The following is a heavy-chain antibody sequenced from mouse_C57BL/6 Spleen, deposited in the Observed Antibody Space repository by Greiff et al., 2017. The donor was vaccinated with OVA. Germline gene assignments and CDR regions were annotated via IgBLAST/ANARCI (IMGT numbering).Heavy chain of an antibody. V-gene: IGHV1-18*01. Sequence: VQLKESGPELVKPGASVKIPCKASGYTFTDYNMDWVKQSHGKSLEWIGDINPNNGGTIYNQKFKGKATLTVDKSSSTAYMELRSLTSEDTAVYYCARRFYYYGSSGQGYFDYWGQGTTLTVSS. CDR2: INPNNGGT. D-gene: IGHD1-1*01. CDR1: GYTFTDYN. CDR3: ARRFYYYGSSGQGYFDY. J-gene: IGHJ2*01.